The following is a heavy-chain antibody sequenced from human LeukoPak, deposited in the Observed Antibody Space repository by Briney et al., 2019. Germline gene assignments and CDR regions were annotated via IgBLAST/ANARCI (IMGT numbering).Heavy chain of an antibody. J-gene: IGHJ4*02. CDR2: IYYSGST. CDR3: ARLAPDNWNRRVIDY. CDR1: GGSISSYY. D-gene: IGHD1-20*01. V-gene: IGHV4-59*08. Sequence: SETLSLTCTVSGGSISSYYWSWIRQPPGKGLEWIGYIYYSGSTNYNPSLKSRVTISVDTSKNQFSLKLSSVTAADTAVYYCARLAPDNWNRRVIDYWGQGTLVTVSS.